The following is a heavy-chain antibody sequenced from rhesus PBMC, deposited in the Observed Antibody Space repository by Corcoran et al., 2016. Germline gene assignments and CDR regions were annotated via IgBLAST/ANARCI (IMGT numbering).Heavy chain of an antibody. D-gene: IGHD3-28*01. CDR1: GYTFTRYG. J-gene: IGHJ4*01. CDR2: IHTGTGNP. V-gene: IGHV7-114*01. CDR3: ARRNYYDSGYYSDY. Sequence: QVQLVQSGAEVKQPGASVKVSCKASGYTFTRYGLNWVRQAPGQRLEWMGGIHTGTGNPTYAQGFKERFTFFMDTSISTAYLQISGLKAEDTAVYYCARRNYYDSGYYSDYWGQGVLVTVSS.